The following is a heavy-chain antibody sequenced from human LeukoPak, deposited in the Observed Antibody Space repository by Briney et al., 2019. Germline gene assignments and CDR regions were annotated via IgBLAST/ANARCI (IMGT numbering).Heavy chain of an antibody. CDR3: AGSSSGTPSGDY. CDR2: FDPEDGET. V-gene: IGHV1-24*01. J-gene: IGHJ4*02. D-gene: IGHD6-13*01. CDR1: GYTLTELS. Sequence: ASVTVSFTLSGYTLTELSMHWVRQAPGKGPKWMEGFDPEDGETIYAQKFQGRVTMTEDTSTDTAYMELSSLRSEDTAVYYCAGSSSGTPSGDYGGQGTLVTVS.